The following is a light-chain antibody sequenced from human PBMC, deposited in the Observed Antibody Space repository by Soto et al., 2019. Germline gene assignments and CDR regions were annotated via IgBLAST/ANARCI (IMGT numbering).Light chain of an antibody. J-gene: IGKJ5*01. CDR2: GAS. V-gene: IGKV3D-20*02. CDR1: QSFNSIY. Sequence: ILLTQSPGTLSLSPGERATLSCRASQSFNSIYLAWYQQKPGQAPRLLIYGASSRATGIPARFSGSGSGTDFTLTISSLEPEDFAVYYCQQRSNWPSITFGQGTRLEIK. CDR3: QQRSNWPSIT.